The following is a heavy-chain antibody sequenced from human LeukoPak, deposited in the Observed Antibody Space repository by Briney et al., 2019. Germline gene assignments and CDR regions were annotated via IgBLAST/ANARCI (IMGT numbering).Heavy chain of an antibody. V-gene: IGHV5-51*01. CDR3: ARRKRRYDFWSGYYAFDY. CDR2: IYPGDSDT. CDR1: GYSFTSYW. D-gene: IGHD3-3*01. Sequence: GESLKISCKGSGYSFTSYWIGWVRQMPGKGLEWMGIIYPGDSDTRYSPSFQGQVTISADKSISTAYLQWSSLKASDTAMYYCARRKRRYDFWSGYYAFDYWGLGTLVTVSS. J-gene: IGHJ4*02.